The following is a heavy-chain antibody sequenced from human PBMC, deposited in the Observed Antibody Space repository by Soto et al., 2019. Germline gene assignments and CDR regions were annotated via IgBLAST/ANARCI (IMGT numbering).Heavy chain of an antibody. V-gene: IGHV1-69*19. Sequence: QVQLVQSGAAMKKPGSSVKVSCKASGGTFSSYAISWVRQAPGQGFEWMGGIIPIFGTAIYAQKFQSRVRIAADESTGTAYMELSRLRSEDTSVYYCARDEGACFCGDCYSVGDNWFDPWGQGTLVTVSS. CDR3: ARDEGACFCGDCYSVGDNWFDP. CDR1: GGTFSSYA. J-gene: IGHJ5*02. CDR2: IIPIFGTA. D-gene: IGHD2-21*02.